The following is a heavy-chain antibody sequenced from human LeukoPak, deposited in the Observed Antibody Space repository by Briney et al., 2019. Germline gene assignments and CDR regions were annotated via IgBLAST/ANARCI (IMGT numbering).Heavy chain of an antibody. CDR3: AREIAAAHMDV. J-gene: IGHJ6*03. V-gene: IGHV1-2*02. D-gene: IGHD6-13*01. CDR2: INPNSGGT. Sequence: VASVKVSCKASGYTFTAYYIHWVRQAPGQGLEWMGWINPNSGGTNYAQKFQGRVTLTRDTSISTAYMELSSLRSEDMAVYYCAREIAAAHMDVWGKGTTVTVSS. CDR1: GYTFTAYY.